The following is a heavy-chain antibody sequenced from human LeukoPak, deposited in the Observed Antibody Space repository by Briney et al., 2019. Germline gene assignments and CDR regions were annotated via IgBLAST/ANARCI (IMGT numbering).Heavy chain of an antibody. Sequence: PSETLSLTCTVSGYSISSGYYWGWIRQPPGKGLEWTGSIDHSGSTYYNPSLKSRVTISVDTSKNQFSLKLSSVTAADTAVYYCARDGVWFATVTTGEFNWFDPWGQGTLVTVSS. CDR2: IDHSGST. V-gene: IGHV4-38-2*02. D-gene: IGHD4-17*01. CDR3: ARDGVWFATVTTGEFNWFDP. CDR1: GYSISSGYY. J-gene: IGHJ5*02.